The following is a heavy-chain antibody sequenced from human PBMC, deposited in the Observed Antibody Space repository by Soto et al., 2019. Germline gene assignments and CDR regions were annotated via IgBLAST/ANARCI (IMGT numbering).Heavy chain of an antibody. Sequence: QVQLQQSGPGLVKPSQTLSLTCAITGDSVSSNSAGWSWVRQSPSRGLEWLGRTYYRSKWYYEYAVSVRGRITINPDTSKNQCSLQLNSVPPESTAVYFCARGAQYSGTIFDYWGQGTLVDVS. V-gene: IGHV6-1*01. CDR3: ARGAQYSGTIFDY. CDR1: GDSVSSNSAG. J-gene: IGHJ4*01. D-gene: IGHD1-26*01. CDR2: TYYRSKWYY.